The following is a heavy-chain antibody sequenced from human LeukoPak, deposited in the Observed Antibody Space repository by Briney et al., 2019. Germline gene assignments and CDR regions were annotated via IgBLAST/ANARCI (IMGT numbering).Heavy chain of an antibody. CDR3: ARVKARATMGVYFDY. D-gene: IGHD3-16*01. Sequence: SETLSLTCAVSGGSISSSNWWSWVHQPPGKGLEWIGEIYHSGSTNYNPSLKSRVTISVDKSKNQFSLKLSSVTAADTAVYYCARVKARATMGVYFDYWGQGTLVTVSS. CDR2: IYHSGST. V-gene: IGHV4-4*02. J-gene: IGHJ4*02. CDR1: GGSISSSNW.